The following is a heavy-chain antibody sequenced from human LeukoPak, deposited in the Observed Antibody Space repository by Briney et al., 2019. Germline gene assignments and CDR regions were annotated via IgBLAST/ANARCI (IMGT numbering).Heavy chain of an antibody. V-gene: IGHV4-4*07. CDR3: ARSFDTNAFDI. J-gene: IGHJ3*02. CDR2: IYSSGNT. D-gene: IGHD2/OR15-2a*01. Sequence: SETLSLTCTVSGASISIYYWSWIRQPAGRGLEWIGRIYSSGNTNYNPSLKSRVTMSVDTSNNQLSLNLRSVTTADTAVYYCARSFDTNAFDIWGQGTMVTVSS. CDR1: GASISIYY.